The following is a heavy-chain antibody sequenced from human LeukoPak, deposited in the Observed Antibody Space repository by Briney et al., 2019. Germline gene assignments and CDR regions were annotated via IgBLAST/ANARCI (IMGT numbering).Heavy chain of an antibody. CDR1: GFTFSSYE. CDR2: ISSSGSTI. J-gene: IGHJ6*02. Sequence: AGSLRLSCAASGFTFSSYEMNWVRQAPGKGLEWVSYISSSGSTIYYADSVKSRFTISRDNAKNSLYLQMNSLRAEDTAVYYCARYCSGGSCSAMDVWGQGTTVTVSS. D-gene: IGHD2-15*01. V-gene: IGHV3-48*03. CDR3: ARYCSGGSCSAMDV.